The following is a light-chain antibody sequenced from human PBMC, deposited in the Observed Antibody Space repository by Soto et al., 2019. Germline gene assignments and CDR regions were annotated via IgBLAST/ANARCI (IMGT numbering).Light chain of an antibody. J-gene: IGLJ3*02. V-gene: IGLV2-14*01. Sequence: QSALTQSASVSGSPGQSVTISCTGTSSDVGGYTYVSWYQLHPSKAPKLIIYDVSNRPSGVSSRFSASKSGNTASLTICGHQAEDEADYSSSSYTSTNSLVFGGGTKLTVL. CDR3: SSYTSTNSLV. CDR1: SSDVGGYTY. CDR2: DVS.